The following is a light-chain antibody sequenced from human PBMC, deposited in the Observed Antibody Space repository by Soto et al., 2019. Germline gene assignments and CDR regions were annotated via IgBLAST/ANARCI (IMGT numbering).Light chain of an antibody. CDR3: SCYSGTNTLCV. Sequence: SALTQPPSPAGSPGQSVTISCTGTTSDIGDYNYVSWYQQHPGKAPKLMIYEVNKRPSGVPDRFSGSKSGNTASLTVSGLQTEDEADYFCSCYSGTNTLCVFGTGTKVTVL. V-gene: IGLV2-8*01. CDR2: EVN. J-gene: IGLJ1*01. CDR1: TSDIGDYNY.